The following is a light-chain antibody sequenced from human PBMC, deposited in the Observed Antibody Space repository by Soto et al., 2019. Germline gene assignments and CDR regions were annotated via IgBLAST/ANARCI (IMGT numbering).Light chain of an antibody. CDR1: QGISRW. Sequence: DLQMTQLPSSMSASVGDRVTITCRASQGISRWLAWYHQKPGKAPNLLIYSASTLHSGVPSRFSGSGSETDFTLTISSLQPEDFATYYCQQANSFPLTFGPGTKVDMK. J-gene: IGKJ3*01. CDR3: QQANSFPLT. V-gene: IGKV1-12*01. CDR2: SAS.